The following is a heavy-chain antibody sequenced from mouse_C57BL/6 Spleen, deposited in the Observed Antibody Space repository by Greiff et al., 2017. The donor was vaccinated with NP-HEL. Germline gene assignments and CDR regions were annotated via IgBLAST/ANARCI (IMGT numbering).Heavy chain of an antibody. CDR1: GYTFTSYW. D-gene: IGHD2-3*01. Sequence: QVQLQQPGAALVMPGASVKLSCKASGYTFTSYWMHWVKQRPGQGLEWIGEIDPSDSYTNYNQTFKGKSTLTVDKSSSTAYMQLSSLTSEDSAVYYCARRADGYYYFDYWGQGTTLTVSS. V-gene: IGHV1-69*01. CDR3: ARRADGYYYFDY. J-gene: IGHJ2*01. CDR2: IDPSDSYT.